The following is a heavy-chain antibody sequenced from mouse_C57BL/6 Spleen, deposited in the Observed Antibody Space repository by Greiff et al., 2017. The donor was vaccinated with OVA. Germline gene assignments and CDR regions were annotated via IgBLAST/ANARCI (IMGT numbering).Heavy chain of an antibody. V-gene: IGHV1-62-2*01. CDR3: ARHGSSYYYGSSYFDY. J-gene: IGHJ2*01. CDR2: FYPGSGSI. Sequence: QVQLKESGAELVKPGASVKLSCKASGYTFTEYTIHWVKQRSGQGLEWIGWFYPGSGSIKYNEKFKDKATLTADKSSSTVYMELSRLTSEDSAVYFCARHGSSYYYGSSYFDYWGQGTTLTVSS. D-gene: IGHD1-1*01. CDR1: GYTFTEYT.